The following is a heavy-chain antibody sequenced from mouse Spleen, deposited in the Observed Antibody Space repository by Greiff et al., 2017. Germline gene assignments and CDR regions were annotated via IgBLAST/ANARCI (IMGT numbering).Heavy chain of an antibody. CDR3: AREGNYYFDV. Sequence: QVQLKESGAELAKPGASVKMSCKASGYTFTSYWMHWVKQRPGQGLEWIGYINPSTGSTEYNQKFKDKATLTADKSSSTAYMQLSGLTSDDSAVYNCAREGNYYFDVWGAGTTVTVSS. D-gene: IGHD2-1*01. V-gene: IGHV1-7*01. J-gene: IGHJ1*01. CDR1: GYTFTSYW. CDR2: INPSTGST.